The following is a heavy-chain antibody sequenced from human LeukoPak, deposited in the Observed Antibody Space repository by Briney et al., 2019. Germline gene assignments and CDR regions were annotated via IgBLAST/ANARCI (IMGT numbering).Heavy chain of an antibody. D-gene: IGHD3-16*02. CDR3: ARGRGNYDYVWGSYRLSLFDY. V-gene: IGHV4-38-2*02. Sequence: SETLSLTCTVSGYSISSGYYWGWIRQPPGKGLEWIGSIYHSGSTYYNPSLKSRVTISVDTSKNQFSLKLSSVTAADTAVYYCARGRGNYDYVWGSYRLSLFDYWGQGTLVTVSS. CDR2: IYHSGST. CDR1: GYSISSGYY. J-gene: IGHJ4*02.